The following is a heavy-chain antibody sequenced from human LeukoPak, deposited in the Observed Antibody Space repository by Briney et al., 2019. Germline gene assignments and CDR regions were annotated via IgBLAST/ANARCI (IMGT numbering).Heavy chain of an antibody. CDR2: ISGSGGTT. V-gene: IGHV3-23*01. Sequence: PGGSLRLSCAVSGFTFSSFAMSWVRQPPGKGLEWVSAISGSGGTTDYADSVKGRFTISRDNSKNTLYLQMNSLRDEDTAVYYCAKGAVNQGFYWGQGTLVTVSS. D-gene: IGHD1-14*01. CDR3: AKGAVNQGFY. CDR1: GFTFSSFA. J-gene: IGHJ4*02.